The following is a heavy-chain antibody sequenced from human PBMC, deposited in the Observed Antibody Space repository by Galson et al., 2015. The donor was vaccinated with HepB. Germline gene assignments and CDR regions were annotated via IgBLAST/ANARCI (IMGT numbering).Heavy chain of an antibody. Sequence: LRLSCAASGLTVSSNDMSWVRQAPGKELEWVSTIYSGGKTYYADSVKGRFTISGDNVKNTLYLQLSSLRVEDTAVYYCATIKVGGLIQNYFDYWGQGALVTVSS. CDR2: IYSGGKT. CDR3: ATIKVGGLIQNYFDY. CDR1: GLTVSSND. V-gene: IGHV3-53*01. J-gene: IGHJ4*02. D-gene: IGHD3-16*01.